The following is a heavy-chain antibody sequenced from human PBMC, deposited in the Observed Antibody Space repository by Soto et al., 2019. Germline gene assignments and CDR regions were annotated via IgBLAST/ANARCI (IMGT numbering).Heavy chain of an antibody. CDR1: GVTFSSYA. CDR2: IIPIFGTA. CDR3: ARSGGDYYYYYGMDV. Sequence: SVKVSCKASGVTFSSYAISWVRQAPGQGLEWMGGIIPIFGTANYAQKFQGRVTITADESTSTAYMELSSLRSEDTAVYYCARSGGDYYYYYGMDVWGQGTTVTVSS. V-gene: IGHV1-69*13. J-gene: IGHJ6*02. D-gene: IGHD2-21*02.